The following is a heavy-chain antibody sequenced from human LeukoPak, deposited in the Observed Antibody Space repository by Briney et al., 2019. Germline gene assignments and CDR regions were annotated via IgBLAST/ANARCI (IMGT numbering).Heavy chain of an antibody. J-gene: IGHJ4*02. CDR3: ASEIGLPRTLDY. Sequence: ASVKVSCKASGYTFTGYYMHWVRQAPGQGLEWMGWINPNCGGTNYAQKFQGRVTMTRDTSISTAYMELSRLRSDDTAVYYCASEIGLPRTLDYWGQGTLVTVSS. CDR1: GYTFTGYY. D-gene: IGHD2-21*01. V-gene: IGHV1-2*02. CDR2: INPNCGGT.